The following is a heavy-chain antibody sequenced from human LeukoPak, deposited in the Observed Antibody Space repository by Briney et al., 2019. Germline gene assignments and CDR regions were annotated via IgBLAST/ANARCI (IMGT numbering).Heavy chain of an antibody. Sequence: PSETLSLTCTVSGGSISSGGYYWSWIRQPPGKGLEWIGYIYYSGSTYYNPSLKSRVTISVDTSKNQFSLKLSSVTAADTAVYYCASQAYSSGWADDYWGQGTLVTVSS. CDR1: GGSISSGGYY. CDR2: IYYSGST. CDR3: ASQAYSSGWADDY. D-gene: IGHD6-19*01. J-gene: IGHJ4*02. V-gene: IGHV4-30-4*01.